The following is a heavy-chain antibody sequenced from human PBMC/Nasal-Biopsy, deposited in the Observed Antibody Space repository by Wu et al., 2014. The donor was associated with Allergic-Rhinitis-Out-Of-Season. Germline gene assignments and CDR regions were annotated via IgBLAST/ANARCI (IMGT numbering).Heavy chain of an antibody. CDR1: GYSISSAYY. CDR3: ARSIPGRFDP. Sequence: TLSLTCAVSGYSISSAYYWGWIRQTPGNGLEWIGSVSHSGSTHYNPSLNSRVSISVDTSRNQFSLKLSSVTAADTAVYYCARSIPGRFDPWGQGTLVTVSS. D-gene: IGHD6-6*01. V-gene: IGHV4-38-2*01. J-gene: IGHJ5*02. CDR2: VSHSGST.